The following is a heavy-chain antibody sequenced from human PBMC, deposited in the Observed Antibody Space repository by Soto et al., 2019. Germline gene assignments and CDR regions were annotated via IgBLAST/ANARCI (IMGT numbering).Heavy chain of an antibody. CDR1: GGSISSSRYY. Sequence: QLQLQESGPGLVKPSETLSLTCTVSGGSISSSRYYWGWIRQAPGKGLEWIGSIHYSGTTFYNLSLKSRATLSVDTSKNQFSLKLTSVTAADTAVYYCARQNIVATINIDHWGQGTLVTVSS. D-gene: IGHD5-12*01. J-gene: IGHJ4*02. CDR2: IHYSGTT. CDR3: ARQNIVATINIDH. V-gene: IGHV4-39*01.